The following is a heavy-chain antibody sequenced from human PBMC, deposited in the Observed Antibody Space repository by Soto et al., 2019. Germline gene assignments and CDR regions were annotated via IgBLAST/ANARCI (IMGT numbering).Heavy chain of an antibody. CDR1: GFTFSNSA. D-gene: IGHD2-15*01. J-gene: IGHJ3*01. Sequence: SVKVSCKTSGFTFSNSAVQWVRQARGQRLEWIAWIVVGSGNTKYAQNFQGRVTITRDMSTSTAYMELSSLRSEDTAVYYCAAELYSGGSCCSSVLWGQGTRVTVSS. V-gene: IGHV1-58*01. CDR2: IVVGSGNT. CDR3: AAELYSGGSCCSSVL.